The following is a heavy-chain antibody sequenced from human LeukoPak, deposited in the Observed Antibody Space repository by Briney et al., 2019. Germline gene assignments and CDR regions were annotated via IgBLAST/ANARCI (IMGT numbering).Heavy chain of an antibody. CDR1: GYSISSGYF. V-gene: IGHV4-38-2*02. CDR2: IYHSGTT. CDR3: ARVKGRLSWFDP. J-gene: IGHJ5*02. Sequence: PSETLSLTCTISGYSISSGYFWGWIRQPPGKGLEWIGSIYHSGTTHYNPSLKSRVTISVDTSKNQFSLKLSSVTAADTAVYYCARVKGRLSWFDPWGQGTLFTVSS.